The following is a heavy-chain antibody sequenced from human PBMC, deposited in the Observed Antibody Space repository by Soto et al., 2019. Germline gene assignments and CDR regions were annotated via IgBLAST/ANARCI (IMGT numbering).Heavy chain of an antibody. D-gene: IGHD3-10*01. CDR2: FYSSGSA. CDR1: GGSFTSSSHF. Sequence: SETLSLTCTVSGGSFTSSSHFWGWIRQPPGKGLEWIGNFYSSGSAYYNPSLKSRVTISVDTSKNQFSLKLSSVTAADTAVYYCARLAFVLRGDPSMGGMEVWGQGTTVT. CDR3: ARLAFVLRGDPSMGGMEV. J-gene: IGHJ6*02. V-gene: IGHV4-39*01.